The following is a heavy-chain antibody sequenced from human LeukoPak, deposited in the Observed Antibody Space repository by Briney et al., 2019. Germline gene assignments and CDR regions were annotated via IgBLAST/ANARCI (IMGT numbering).Heavy chain of an antibody. CDR2: IIPILGIA. D-gene: IGHD1-26*01. CDR1: GGTFSSYA. Sequence: ASVKVSCKASGGTFSSYAISWVRQAPGQGLEWMGRIIPILGIANYAQKFQGRVTITADKSTSTAYMELSSLRSEDTAVYYCASGGEHRAFDIWGQGTMVTVSS. V-gene: IGHV1-69*04. J-gene: IGHJ3*02. CDR3: ASGGEHRAFDI.